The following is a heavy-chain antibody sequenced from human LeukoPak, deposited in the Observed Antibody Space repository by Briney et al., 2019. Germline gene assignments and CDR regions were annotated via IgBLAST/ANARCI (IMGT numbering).Heavy chain of an antibody. J-gene: IGHJ3*02. CDR3: AKDTKVVPIAFDI. D-gene: IGHD3-22*01. CDR2: IRYDGSNK. CDR1: GFTFSSYG. V-gene: IGHV3-30*02. Sequence: QPGGSLRLSCAASGFTFSSYGMHWVRQAPGKGLEWVAFIRYDGSNKYYADSVKGRFTISRDNSKNTLYLQMNSLRAEDTAVYYCAKDTKVVPIAFDIWGQGTMVTVSS.